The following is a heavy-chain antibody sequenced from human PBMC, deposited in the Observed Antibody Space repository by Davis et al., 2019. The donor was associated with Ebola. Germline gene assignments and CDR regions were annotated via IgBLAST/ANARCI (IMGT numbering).Heavy chain of an antibody. CDR3: ARDNGERWNYPPNFDY. J-gene: IGHJ4*02. CDR1: GGSFSGYY. V-gene: IGHV4-34*01. CDR2: INHSGST. D-gene: IGHD1-7*01. Sequence: PSETLSLTCAVYGGSFSGYYWSWIRQPPGEGLEWIGEINHSGSTNYNPSLKSRVTISVDTSKNQFSLKLNSVTAEDTAMYYCARDNGERWNYPPNFDYWGQGTLVTVSS.